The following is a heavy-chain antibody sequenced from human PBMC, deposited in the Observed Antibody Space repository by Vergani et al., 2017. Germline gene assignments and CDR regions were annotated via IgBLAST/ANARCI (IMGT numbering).Heavy chain of an antibody. Sequence: QVQLVQSGAEVKKPGSSVKVSCKASGGTFSSYAISWVRQAPGQGLEWMGRIIPIFGTANYAQKFQGRVTITADESTSTAYMELSSLRSEDTAVYYCARDRGYYYDSSGYYWFDYWGQGTLVTVSS. J-gene: IGHJ4*02. CDR3: ARDRGYYYDSSGYYWFDY. CDR1: GGTFSSYA. CDR2: IIPIFGTA. D-gene: IGHD3-22*01. V-gene: IGHV1-69*13.